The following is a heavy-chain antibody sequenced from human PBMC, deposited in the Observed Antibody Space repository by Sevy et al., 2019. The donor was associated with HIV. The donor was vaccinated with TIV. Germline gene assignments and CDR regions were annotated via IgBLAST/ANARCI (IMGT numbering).Heavy chain of an antibody. CDR1: GDSISSYY. CDR2: IYYSGST. CDR3: AREGPGGWLDY. Sequence: SETLSLTCTVSGDSISSYYWSWIRQPPGKGLEWIGYIYYSGSTNYNPSLKSRVTISVDTSKNQFSLKLSSVTAADTAVYYCAREGPGGWLDYWGQGTLVTVSS. J-gene: IGHJ4*02. V-gene: IGHV4-59*12. D-gene: IGHD6-19*01.